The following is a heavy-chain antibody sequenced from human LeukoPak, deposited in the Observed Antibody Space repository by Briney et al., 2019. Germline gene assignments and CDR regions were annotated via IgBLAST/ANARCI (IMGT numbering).Heavy chain of an antibody. CDR3: ARAGGSYWSGRFDP. V-gene: IGHV3-7*01. J-gene: IGHJ5*02. CDR1: GLTFSNAW. D-gene: IGHD1-26*01. CDR2: IKQDGNEK. Sequence: GGSLRLSCAASGLTFSNAWMSWVRQAPGKGLEWVASIKQDGNEKYFVDSVKGRFTISRDNAKNSLYPQMNGLRAEDTAVYYCARAGGSYWSGRFDPWGQGTLVTVSS.